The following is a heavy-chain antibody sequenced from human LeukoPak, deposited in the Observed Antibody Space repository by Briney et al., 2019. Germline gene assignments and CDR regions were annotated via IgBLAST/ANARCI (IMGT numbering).Heavy chain of an antibody. D-gene: IGHD3-10*01. CDR1: GGSFSGYY. V-gene: IGHV4-34*01. J-gene: IGHJ5*02. CDR2: INHSGST. CDR3: ERGCGNMCYYGSRSYYNRPWFDP. Sequence: SETLSLTCAVYGGSFSGYYWSWVRQPPGKGLEWIGEINHSGSTNYNPSLKSRVTISVDTSKNQFSLKLSSVTAADTAVYYCERGCGNMCYYGSRSYYNRPWFDPWGQGTLVTVSS.